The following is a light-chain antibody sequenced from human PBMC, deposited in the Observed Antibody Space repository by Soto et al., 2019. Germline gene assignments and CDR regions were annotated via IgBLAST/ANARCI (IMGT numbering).Light chain of an antibody. CDR2: GVS. CDR1: QGISSW. J-gene: IGKJ4*01. Sequence: DIQMTQSPSSVSASVGDRVTITCRASQGISSWLTWYQQKPGKAPKLLIYGVSTLHSGVPSRLSGSGSGTDFTLTISSLQPEDVGTYYCQQANSFPFTFGGGTKVEIK. V-gene: IGKV1-12*01. CDR3: QQANSFPFT.